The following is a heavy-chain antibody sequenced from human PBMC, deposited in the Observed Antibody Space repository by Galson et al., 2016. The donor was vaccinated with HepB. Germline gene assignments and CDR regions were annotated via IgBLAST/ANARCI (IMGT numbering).Heavy chain of an antibody. D-gene: IGHD6-6*01. V-gene: IGHV3-9*01. CDR3: AKDIAARPARGYIDC. CDR1: GFTFDDYG. Sequence: SLRLSCAASGFTFDDYGMHWVRQAPGKGLEWVSSISWNSGSVGYVDSVKGRFTISRDNAKNSLYLQMNSLRAEDTALYYCAKDIAARPARGYIDCWGQGTLVTVSS. J-gene: IGHJ4*02. CDR2: ISWNSGSV.